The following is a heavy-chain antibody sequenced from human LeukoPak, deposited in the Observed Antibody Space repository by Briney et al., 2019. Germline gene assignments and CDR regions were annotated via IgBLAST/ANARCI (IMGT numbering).Heavy chain of an antibody. CDR1: GGSISSSSYY. J-gene: IGHJ4*02. CDR3: ARGSVTGRFDY. V-gene: IGHV4-61*05. D-gene: IGHD1-20*01. CDR2: IYTSGST. Sequence: KTSETLSLTCTVSGGSISSSSYYWGWIRQPPGKGLEWIGRIYTSGSTNYNPSLKSRVTMSVDTSKNQFSLKLSSVTAADTAVYYCARGSVTGRFDYWGQGTLVTVSS.